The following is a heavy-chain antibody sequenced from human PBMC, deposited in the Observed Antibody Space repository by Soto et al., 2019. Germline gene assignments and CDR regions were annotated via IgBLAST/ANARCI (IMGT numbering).Heavy chain of an antibody. CDR1: GGSFIAYY. J-gene: IGHJ4*02. Sequence: SETLSLTCAVYGGSFIAYYWSWIRQPPGKGLEWIGEINHRGGTSYNPSLKSRVTVSVDTSKSQCSLKLTSVTAADRAVYYRARGSVDPVHIIGCYENWGQGTPLTVSS. D-gene: IGHD3-22*01. CDR2: INHRGGT. V-gene: IGHV4-34*01. CDR3: ARGSVDPVHIIGCYEN.